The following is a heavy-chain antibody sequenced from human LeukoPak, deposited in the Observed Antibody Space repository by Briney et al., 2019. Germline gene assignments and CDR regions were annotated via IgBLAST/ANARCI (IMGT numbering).Heavy chain of an antibody. CDR2: ISSSSAYI. Sequence: GGSLRLSCAAPEFTFSSYNMNWVRQAPGKGLEWVSSISSSSAYIYYADSVKGRFTISRDNAKNSLYLQMNSLRAEDTAVYYCARGSCSTTNCPSFDYWGQGTLVTVSS. D-gene: IGHD2-2*01. CDR1: EFTFSSYN. CDR3: ARGSCSTTNCPSFDY. J-gene: IGHJ4*02. V-gene: IGHV3-21*01.